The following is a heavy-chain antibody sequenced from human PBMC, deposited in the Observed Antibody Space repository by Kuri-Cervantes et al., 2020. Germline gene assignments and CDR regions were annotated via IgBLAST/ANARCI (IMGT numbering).Heavy chain of an antibody. CDR3: ARGVITFGGVIVTFDY. Sequence: GESLKISCAASGFTFSSYSMNWVRQAPGKGLEWVSSISSSSSYIYYADSVKGRFTISRDNAKNSLYLQMNSLRAEDTAEYYCARGVITFGGVIVTFDYWGQGTLVTVSS. J-gene: IGHJ4*02. CDR2: ISSSSSYI. D-gene: IGHD3-16*02. V-gene: IGHV3-21*01. CDR1: GFTFSSYS.